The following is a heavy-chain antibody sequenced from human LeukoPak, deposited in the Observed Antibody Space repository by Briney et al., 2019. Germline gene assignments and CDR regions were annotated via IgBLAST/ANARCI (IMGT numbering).Heavy chain of an antibody. Sequence: ASVKFSCTAYGGTFSSYAISWVRQAPGQGLEWMGGIIPIFGTANYAQKFQGRVTITADESTSTAYMELSSLRSEDTAVYYCARSGYCSGGSCRSAFDIWGQGTMVTVSS. D-gene: IGHD2-15*01. V-gene: IGHV1-69*13. CDR2: IIPIFGTA. CDR3: ARSGYCSGGSCRSAFDI. J-gene: IGHJ3*02. CDR1: GGTFSSYA.